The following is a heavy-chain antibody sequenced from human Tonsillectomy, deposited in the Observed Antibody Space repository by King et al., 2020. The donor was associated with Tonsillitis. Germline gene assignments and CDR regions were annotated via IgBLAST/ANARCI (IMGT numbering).Heavy chain of an antibody. V-gene: IGHV3-23*04. Sequence: VQLVQSGGGLVQPGGSLRLSCAASGFTFSSFAMTWVRQAPGKGLEWVSSISDSAGGTYYVDSVNGRFTISRDNSKNTLYLQVNGLRAEDTAVYYCAKLLRSGYHLYYMDVWGKGTTVTVSS. CDR2: ISDSAGGT. J-gene: IGHJ6*03. CDR1: GFTFSSFA. CDR3: AKLLRSGYHLYYMDV. D-gene: IGHD3-3*01.